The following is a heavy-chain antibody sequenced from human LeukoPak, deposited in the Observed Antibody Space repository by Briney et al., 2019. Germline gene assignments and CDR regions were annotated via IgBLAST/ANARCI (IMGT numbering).Heavy chain of an antibody. D-gene: IGHD1-14*01. CDR2: ISITGGIK. CDR3: AKVASEYYGLDV. V-gene: IGHV3-48*03. CDR1: GFTFSSYE. J-gene: IGHJ6*04. Sequence: GGSLRLSCAASGFTFSSYELSWVRQAPGKGLEWVSYISITGGIKYYGESVKGRFTISRDNAENSLYLQMDSLRGEDTAVYYCAKVASEYYGLDVWGKGTTVTVSS.